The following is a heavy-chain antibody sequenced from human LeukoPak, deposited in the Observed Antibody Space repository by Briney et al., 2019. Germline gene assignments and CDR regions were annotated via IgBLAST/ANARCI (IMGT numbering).Heavy chain of an antibody. CDR2: ISSSSSYI. CDR3: ANLMTTATTVDY. V-gene: IGHV3-21*01. Sequence: PGGSLRLSFAASGFTFSSYSMNWVRQAPGKGLELVSSISSSSSYIYYADSVKGRFTISRDNAKNSLYLQMNSLRAEDTAVYYCANLMTTATTVDYWGQGTLVTVSS. D-gene: IGHD4-17*01. CDR1: GFTFSSYS. J-gene: IGHJ4*02.